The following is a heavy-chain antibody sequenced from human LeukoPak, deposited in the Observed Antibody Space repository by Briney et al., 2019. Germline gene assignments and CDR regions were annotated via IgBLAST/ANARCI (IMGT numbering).Heavy chain of an antibody. D-gene: IGHD4-23*01. V-gene: IGHV4-39*07. J-gene: IGHJ5*02. Sequence: SETLSLNCTVSGGYIITSGHYWGWIRQPPGKGLEWIGSIYYTGVTSTNPFFRSRMSISVDTSKNQFSLNLTSVTAADAAVYYCARERSSSGGHNWFDPWGQGTLVTVSS. CDR3: ARERSSSGGHNWFDP. CDR1: GGYIITSGHY. CDR2: IYYTGVT.